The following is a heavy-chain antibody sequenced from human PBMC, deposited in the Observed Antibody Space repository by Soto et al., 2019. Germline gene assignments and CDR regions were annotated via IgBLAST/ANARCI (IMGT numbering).Heavy chain of an antibody. CDR1: GFTFSSYW. CDR2: VYTDGSRT. J-gene: IGHJ6*03. D-gene: IGHD3-10*01. CDR3: ARGAGGYYYMDV. V-gene: IGHV3-74*01. Sequence: GGSLRLSCAASGFTFSSYWMHWVRQAPGKGLVWVSRVYTDGSRTSYADSVKGRFTISRDNAENTLYLQMNSLRAEDTAVYYCARGAGGYYYMDVWGKGTTVTVS.